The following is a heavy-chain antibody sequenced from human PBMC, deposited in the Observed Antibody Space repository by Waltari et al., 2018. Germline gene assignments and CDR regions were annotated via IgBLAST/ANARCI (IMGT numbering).Heavy chain of an antibody. J-gene: IGHJ4*02. CDR1: GGSISSSVYY. V-gene: IGHV4-39*01. D-gene: IGHD5-18*01. Sequence: LQLQESGPGLVRPSETLSLTCTVSGGSISSSVYYWGWIRQPPGKGLEWIGSISYSRSAHSNPALKSRATIPVDTSKNQFSPKLSSVTAADTALYYCARRSVDTSTDYFDYWGQGTLVTVSS. CDR3: ARRSVDTSTDYFDY. CDR2: ISYSRSA.